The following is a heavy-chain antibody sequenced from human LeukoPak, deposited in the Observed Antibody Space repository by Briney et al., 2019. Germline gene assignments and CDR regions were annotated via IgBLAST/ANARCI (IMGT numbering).Heavy chain of an antibody. V-gene: IGHV3-33*01. D-gene: IGHD3-10*01. CDR3: ARAGRGWFGSMDV. CDR2: VLFDGSNK. Sequence: PGGSLRLSCAASGFTFSSNGMHWVRQAPGKGLEWVAVVLFDGSNKYFEDSVKGRFSISRDNSRNTLYLQMNSLRAEDTAVYYCARAGRGWFGSMDVWGQGTTVTVSS. J-gene: IGHJ6*01. CDR1: GFTFSSNG.